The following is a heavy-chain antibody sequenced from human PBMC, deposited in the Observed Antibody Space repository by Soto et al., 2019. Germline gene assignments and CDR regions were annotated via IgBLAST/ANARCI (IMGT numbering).Heavy chain of an antibody. CDR3: AISKTPYAVDY. J-gene: IGHJ4*02. V-gene: IGHV4-59*01. D-gene: IGHD2-2*01. CDR2: IYYSGST. CDR1: GGSISSYY. Sequence: SETLSLTCTVSGGSISSYYWSWIRQPPGKGLEWIGYIYYSGSTNYNPSLKSRVTISVDTSKNQFSLKLSSVTAADTAVYYCAISKTPYAVDYWGQGTLVTVSS.